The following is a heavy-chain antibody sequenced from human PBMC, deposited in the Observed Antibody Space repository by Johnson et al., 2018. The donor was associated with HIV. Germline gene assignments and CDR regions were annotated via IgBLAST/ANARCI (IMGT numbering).Heavy chain of an antibody. V-gene: IGHV3-30-3*01. Sequence: QVQLVESGGGVVPPGRSLRLSCASSGFTFSSYAMHWVRQAPGKGLEWVAVISYDGSNKYYADSVKGRFTISRDNSKNTLYLQMNSLRAEDTALYYCARERRSSNTWYVRDAFDIWGQGTMVTVSS. J-gene: IGHJ3*02. CDR2: ISYDGSNK. CDR3: ARERRSSNTWYVRDAFDI. CDR1: GFTFSSYA. D-gene: IGHD6-13*01.